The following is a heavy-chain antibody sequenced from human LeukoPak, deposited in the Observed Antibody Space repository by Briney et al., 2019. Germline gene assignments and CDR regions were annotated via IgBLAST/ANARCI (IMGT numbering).Heavy chain of an antibody. CDR3: ATWPGAWYGEDS. D-gene: IGHD3-10*01. V-gene: IGHV3-23*01. J-gene: IGHJ4*02. CDR2: ISGSGGST. Sequence: GGSLRLSCAASGFTFSSYAMSWVRQAPGKGLEWVSAISGSGGSTYYADSVKGRFTISRDNSKNTLYLQMNSLRAEDTAVYYCATWPGAWYGEDSWGQGTLVTVSS. CDR1: GFTFSSYA.